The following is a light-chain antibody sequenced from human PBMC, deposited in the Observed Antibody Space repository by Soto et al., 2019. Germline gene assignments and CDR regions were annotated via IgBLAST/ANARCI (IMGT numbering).Light chain of an antibody. Sequence: QSALTQPASVSGSPGRSITISCTGTSSDVGRFNFVSWFQQHPGKAPKLLIYEVTKRPSEVSNRFSGSKSGNTASLTISGLQTEDEADYYCSSYTTRSTYVVGSGTNVT. CDR3: SSYTTRSTYV. CDR2: EVT. J-gene: IGLJ1*01. CDR1: SSDVGRFNF. V-gene: IGLV2-14*01.